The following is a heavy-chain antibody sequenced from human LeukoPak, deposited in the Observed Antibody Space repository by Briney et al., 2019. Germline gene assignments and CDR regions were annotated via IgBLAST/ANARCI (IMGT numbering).Heavy chain of an antibody. Sequence: GGSLRLPCAVSGFTFSSYAMTWVRQAPGKGLEWVSAISGTGANTYYADSVKGRFTTSRDNPRSTLYLQMNSLSNEGTAVYYCAYADNNGWYYFDYRGQGTLVTVSS. CDR1: GFTFSSYA. J-gene: IGHJ4*02. D-gene: IGHD6-19*01. CDR2: ISGTGANT. V-gene: IGHV3-23*01. CDR3: AYADNNGWYYFDY.